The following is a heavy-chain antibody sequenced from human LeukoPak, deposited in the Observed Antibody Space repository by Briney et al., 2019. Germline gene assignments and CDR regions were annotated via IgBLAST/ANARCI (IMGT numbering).Heavy chain of an antibody. V-gene: IGHV4-34*01. Sequence: KPSETLSLTCAVYGGSFSGYYWSWIRQPPGKGLEWIGEINHSGSTNYNPSLKSRVTISVDTSKNQFSLKLGSVTAADTAVYYCARDTYSNYRAYYFDYWGQGTLVTVSS. D-gene: IGHD4-11*01. CDR3: ARDTYSNYRAYYFDY. CDR1: GGSFSGYY. J-gene: IGHJ4*02. CDR2: INHSGST.